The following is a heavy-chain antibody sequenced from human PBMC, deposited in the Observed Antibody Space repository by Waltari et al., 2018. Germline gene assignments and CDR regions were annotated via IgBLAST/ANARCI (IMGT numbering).Heavy chain of an antibody. D-gene: IGHD5-12*01. V-gene: IGHV3-23*01. CDR1: GLSFGGFG. CDR3: AKAFRGYSGSYFDI. J-gene: IGHJ4*02. Sequence: EVQLLESGGGLVQHGGSLRLSCAASGLSFGGFGMNWVRQAPGKGLGWVAGGSVSGATTYYADSVRGRFTVSKDNNRNTMYLQMNSLRAEDTAVYYCAKAFRGYSGSYFDIWGRGTLVAVSA. CDR2: GSVSGATT.